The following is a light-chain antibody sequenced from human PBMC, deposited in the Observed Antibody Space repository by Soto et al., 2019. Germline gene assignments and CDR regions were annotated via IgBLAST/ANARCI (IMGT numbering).Light chain of an antibody. CDR3: GSDEWT. CDR2: GAS. J-gene: IGKJ1*01. Sequence: EIVLTQSPDTLSLSPGERATLSCRASQSIRSPFLAWYQQKPGQAPRLFIHGASSRATGIPDRFSGSGSGTDFTLTISRLEPEDFAVYYCGSDEWTFGQGTKVE. V-gene: IGKV3-20*01. CDR1: QSIRSPF.